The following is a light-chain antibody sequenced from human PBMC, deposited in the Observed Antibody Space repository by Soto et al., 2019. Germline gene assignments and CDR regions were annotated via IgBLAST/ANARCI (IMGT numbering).Light chain of an antibody. CDR1: QSLLHSSGSNS. CDR2: LGS. V-gene: IGKV2-28*01. Sequence: DIVMTQSPLSLPVTPGEPSSISCRSSQSLLHSSGSNSLDCYLQKPGQSPPLLIYLGSNRASGVADRFSGSGSGTDFTLKISSVEAEYVGVYYCMQALQPPLTFGGGTKVEIK. CDR3: MQALQPPLT. J-gene: IGKJ4*01.